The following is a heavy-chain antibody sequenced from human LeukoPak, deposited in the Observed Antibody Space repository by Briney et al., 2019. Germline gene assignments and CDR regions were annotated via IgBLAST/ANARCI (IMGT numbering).Heavy chain of an antibody. CDR2: INPNSGGT. J-gene: IGHJ4*02. CDR1: GYTFTGYY. V-gene: IGHV1-2*02. Sequence: ASVKVSCKASGYTFTGYYMHWVRQAPGQGLEWMGWINPNSGGTNYAQKFQGRVTMTRDTSISTAYMELSRLRSDDTAVYYCARDWYSGSYPIDYWGQGTLVTVSS. D-gene: IGHD1-26*01. CDR3: ARDWYSGSYPIDY.